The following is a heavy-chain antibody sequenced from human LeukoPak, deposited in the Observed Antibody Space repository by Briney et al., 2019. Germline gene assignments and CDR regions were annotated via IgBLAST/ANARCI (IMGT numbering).Heavy chain of an antibody. J-gene: IGHJ4*02. D-gene: IGHD3-10*01. Sequence: SPGGSLRLSCAASGFTFSSYSMNWVRQAPGKGLEWVSSISSSSSYIYYADSVKGRFTISRDNAKNSLYLQMNSLRAEDTAVYYCARVTGETMVRRTDLYYFDYWGQGILVTVSS. V-gene: IGHV3-21*01. CDR1: GFTFSSYS. CDR2: ISSSSSYI. CDR3: ARVTGETMVRRTDLYYFDY.